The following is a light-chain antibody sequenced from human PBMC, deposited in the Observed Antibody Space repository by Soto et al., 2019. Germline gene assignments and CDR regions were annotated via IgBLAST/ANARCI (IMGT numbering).Light chain of an antibody. CDR3: QQYGSSPTT. CDR2: GAS. Sequence: EIVMTQSPVTLSVSPGERATLSCRASQSVRSNLAWYQQKPGQAPRLLIYGASSRATGIQDRFSGSGSGTDFTLTIRRMEPEEFAVYYCQQYGSSPTTFGQGTRLEI. J-gene: IGKJ5*01. CDR1: QSVRSN. V-gene: IGKV3-20*01.